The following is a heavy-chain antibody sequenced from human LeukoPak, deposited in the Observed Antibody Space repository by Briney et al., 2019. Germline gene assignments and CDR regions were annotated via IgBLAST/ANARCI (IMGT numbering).Heavy chain of an antibody. CDR2: ISGSSGHT. V-gene: IGHV3-23*01. J-gene: IGHJ4*02. CDR1: GLTFSSYA. Sequence: GGSLRLSCAASGLTFSSYAMSWVRQAPGKGLEWVSAISGSSGHTYYADSVKGRFTISRDNSKNTLYLQMNSLRAEDTAVYYCAKGGFSEMEWLLYSDHWGQGTLVTVSS. CDR3: AKGGFSEMEWLLYSDH. D-gene: IGHD3-3*01.